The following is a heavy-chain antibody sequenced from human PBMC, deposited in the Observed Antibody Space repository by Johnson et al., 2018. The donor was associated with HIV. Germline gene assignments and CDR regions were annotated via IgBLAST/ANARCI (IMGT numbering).Heavy chain of an antibody. D-gene: IGHD2-21*01. Sequence: QVQLVESGGGVVQPGRSLRLSCAASGFTFSSYAMHWVRQAPGKGLEWVAVISYDGSNKYYADSVKGRFTISRDNSKNTLYLHMISLRAEDTALYYCAKVGRSVVAMGNDAFDSWGQGTMVNVSS. CDR1: GFTFSSYA. CDR2: ISYDGSNK. V-gene: IGHV3-30-3*01. J-gene: IGHJ3*02. CDR3: AKVGRSVVAMGNDAFDS.